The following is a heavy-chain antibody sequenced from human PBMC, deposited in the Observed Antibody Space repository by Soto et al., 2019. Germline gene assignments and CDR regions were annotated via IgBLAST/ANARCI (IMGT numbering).Heavy chain of an antibody. CDR2: MSGSSSTT. D-gene: IGHD1-7*01. CDR3: AKNQERELPRVIDF. J-gene: IGHJ4*02. V-gene: IGHV3-23*04. CDR1: GLTFSNYA. Sequence: GHLVESGGGFVKPGGSLRLSCATSGLTFSNYAMSWVRQAPGGGLEWVSSMSGSSSTTYYADSVRGRFTISRDRSKNTLYLQMSSLRAEDTALYYCAKNQERELPRVIDFWGQGTLVTVSS.